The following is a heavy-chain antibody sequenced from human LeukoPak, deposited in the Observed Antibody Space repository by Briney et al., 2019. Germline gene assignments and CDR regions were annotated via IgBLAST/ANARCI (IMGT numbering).Heavy chain of an antibody. CDR3: ARTLPPTYYDFRSGYWYYYYYGMDV. CDR2: ISYDGSNK. Sequence: PGGSLRLSCAASGFTFSSYAMHWVRQAPGKGLEWVAVISYDGSNKYYADSVKGRFTISRDNSKNTLYLQMNSLRAEDTAVYYCARTLPPTYYDFRSGYWYYYYYGMDVWGQGTTVTVSS. J-gene: IGHJ6*02. CDR1: GFTFSSYA. V-gene: IGHV3-30-3*01. D-gene: IGHD3-3*01.